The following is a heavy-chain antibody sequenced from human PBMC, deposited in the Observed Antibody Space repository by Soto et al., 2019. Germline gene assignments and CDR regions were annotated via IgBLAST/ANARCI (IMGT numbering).Heavy chain of an antibody. J-gene: IGHJ3*02. D-gene: IGHD3-3*01. Sequence: QITLKESGPTLVKPTQTLTLTCTFSGFSLSTSGVGVGWIRQPPGKALEWLALIYWNDDKRYSPSLKSRLTITKDTSKNQVVLTMTNMDPVDTATYYCAPSLRFLEWLPLDAFDIWGQGTMVTVSS. CDR3: APSLRFLEWLPLDAFDI. V-gene: IGHV2-5*01. CDR1: GFSLSTSGVG. CDR2: IYWNDDK.